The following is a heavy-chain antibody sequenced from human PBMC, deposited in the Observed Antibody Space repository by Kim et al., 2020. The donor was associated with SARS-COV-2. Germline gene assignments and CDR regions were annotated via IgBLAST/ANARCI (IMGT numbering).Heavy chain of an antibody. D-gene: IGHD3-10*01. CDR3: AKSFGSGSFYPSYFDY. Sequence: SETLSLTCTVSGGSVSSGSYYWSWIRQPPGKGLEWIGYIYYSGSTNYNPSLKSRVTISVDTSKNQFSLKLSSVTAADTAVYYCAKSFGSGSFYPSYFDYWGQGTLVTVSS. CDR2: IYYSGST. J-gene: IGHJ4*02. CDR1: GGSVSSGSYY. V-gene: IGHV4-61*01.